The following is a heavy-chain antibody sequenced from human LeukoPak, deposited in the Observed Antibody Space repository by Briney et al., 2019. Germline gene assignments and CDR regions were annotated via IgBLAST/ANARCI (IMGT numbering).Heavy chain of an antibody. D-gene: IGHD6-13*01. CDR1: GGSFSGYY. CDR3: ARDSSWAFDY. V-gene: IGHV4-34*01. CDR2: INHSGST. Sequence: SETLSLTCAVYGGSFSGYYWSWIRQPPGKGLVWIGEINHSGSTNYNPSLKSRVTISVDTSKNQFSLKLSSVTAADTAVYYCARDSSWAFDYWGQGTLVTVSS. J-gene: IGHJ4*02.